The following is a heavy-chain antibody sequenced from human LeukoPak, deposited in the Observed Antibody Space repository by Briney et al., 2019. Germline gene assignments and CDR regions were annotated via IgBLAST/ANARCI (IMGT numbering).Heavy chain of an antibody. CDR1: GFTFTSYS. CDR3: ARVSRFPTIFGVVIIAPGGMDV. Sequence: GGSLRLSCAASGFTFTSYSMNWVRQAPGKGLEWVAVISYDGSNKYYADSVKGRFTISRDNSKNTLYLQMNSLRAEDTAVYYCARVSRFPTIFGVVIIAPGGMDVWGQGTTVTVSS. V-gene: IGHV3-30*04. J-gene: IGHJ6*02. CDR2: ISYDGSNK. D-gene: IGHD3-3*01.